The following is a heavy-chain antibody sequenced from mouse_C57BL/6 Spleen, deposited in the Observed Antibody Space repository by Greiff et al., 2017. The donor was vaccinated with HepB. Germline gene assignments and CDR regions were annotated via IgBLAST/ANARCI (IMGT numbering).Heavy chain of an antibody. V-gene: IGHV2-6-1*01. Sequence: QVQLQQSGPGLVAPSQSLSITCTVSGFSLTSYGVHWVRQPPGKGLEWLVVIWSDGSTTYNSALKSRLSISKDNSKSQVFLKMNSLQTDDTAMYYCARQPNYDYDRAYYYAMDYWGQGTSVTVSS. CDR2: IWSDGST. CDR1: GFSLTSYG. CDR3: ARQPNYDYDRAYYYAMDY. D-gene: IGHD2-4*01. J-gene: IGHJ4*01.